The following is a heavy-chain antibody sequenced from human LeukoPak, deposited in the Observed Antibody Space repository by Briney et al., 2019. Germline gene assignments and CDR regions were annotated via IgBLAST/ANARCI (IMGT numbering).Heavy chain of an antibody. Sequence: GGSLRLSCAASGFTFSSYSMNWVRQAPGKGVEWVSYISSGGSTIYYADSVRGRFTISRDTAKNSLYLEMNSLRDEDTAMYYCVRGDQEASEPAFDYWGQGTLVTVSS. CDR3: VRGDQEASEPAFDY. CDR1: GFTFSSYS. CDR2: ISSGGSTI. D-gene: IGHD1-14*01. V-gene: IGHV3-48*02. J-gene: IGHJ4*02.